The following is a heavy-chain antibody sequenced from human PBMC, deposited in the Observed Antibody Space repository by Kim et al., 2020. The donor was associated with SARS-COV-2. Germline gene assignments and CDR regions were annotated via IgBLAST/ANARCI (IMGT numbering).Heavy chain of an antibody. CDR2: SHLDVDGI. D-gene: IGHD3-16*01. V-gene: IGHV3-9*02. J-gene: IGHJ6*02. CDR3: TLDLTPGGADV. Sequence: GGSLRLSCAVSGFPSAQHAMHWVRQIPGEGLEWVSGSHLDVDGIDYADSVKGRFTISWDSAKKSLFLQMNNLRPEDTALYYCTLDLTPGGADVWGQGTTVTVSS. CDR1: GFPSAQHA.